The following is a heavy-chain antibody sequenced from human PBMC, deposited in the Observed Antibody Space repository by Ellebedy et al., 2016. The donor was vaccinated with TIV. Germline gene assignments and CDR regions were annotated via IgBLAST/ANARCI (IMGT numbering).Heavy chain of an antibody. CDR2: IRSKAYGGTT. V-gene: IGHV3-49*03. CDR3: LNWRGRGYYYMDV. D-gene: IGHD3-22*01. J-gene: IGHJ6*03. CDR1: GFPFGDYG. Sequence: GESLKISCTASGFPFGDYGMSWFRQAPGKGLEWVGFIRSKAYGGTTEYAASVKGRFTISRDDSKSIAYLQMNSLKTEDTAVYYCLNWRGRGYYYMDVWGKGTTVTVSS.